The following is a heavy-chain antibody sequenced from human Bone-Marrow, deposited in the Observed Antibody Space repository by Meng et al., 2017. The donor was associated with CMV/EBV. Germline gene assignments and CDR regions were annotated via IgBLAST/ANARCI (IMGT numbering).Heavy chain of an antibody. V-gene: IGHV5-51*01. D-gene: IGHD2-2*01. CDR2: IYPGDSDT. J-gene: IGHJ5*02. CDR1: GYSLTSYW. CDR3: ARLGVVVPAAIWFDP. Sequence: VESLKIPCKGSGYSLTSYWIGWVRQMPGKGLEWMGIIYPGDSDTRYSPSFQGQVTISADQSISTPYLQWSSLKASDTAMHYCARLGVVVPAAIWFDPWGQGTLVTVSS.